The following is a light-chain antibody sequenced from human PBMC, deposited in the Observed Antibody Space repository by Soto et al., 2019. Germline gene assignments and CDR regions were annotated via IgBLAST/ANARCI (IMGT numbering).Light chain of an antibody. CDR2: GNT. Sequence: QSVLTQPPSVSGALGQRVSISCTGITSNIGAGYDVHWYQLLPGRAPKLLIYGNTNRPSGVPDRFSGSKSATSASLAITGLQAADEAIYYSQSYVITLTGPIEVYRTGPKDAVL. CDR1: TSNIGAGYD. CDR3: QSYVITLTGPIEV. J-gene: IGLJ1*01. V-gene: IGLV1-40*01.